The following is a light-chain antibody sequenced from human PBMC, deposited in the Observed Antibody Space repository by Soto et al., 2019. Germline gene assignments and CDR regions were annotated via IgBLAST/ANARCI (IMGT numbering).Light chain of an antibody. V-gene: IGKV3-11*01. CDR1: QSVDSY. CDR3: QQRDSWPIT. J-gene: IGKJ5*01. CDR2: GAS. Sequence: IVLTQSAAPLSLSPGERATLSCVASQSVDSYLVWYQQKPGQAPRLLIFGASNRATGIPARFSGSLYGTDFNLTINSLEPDDFAVYYCQQRDSWPITFGQGTRLEIK.